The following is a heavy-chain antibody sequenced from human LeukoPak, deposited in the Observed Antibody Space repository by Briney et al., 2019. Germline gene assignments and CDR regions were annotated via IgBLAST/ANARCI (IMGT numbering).Heavy chain of an antibody. CDR3: AKAVGHYYYYGIDA. J-gene: IGHJ6*02. CDR1: GFTFSSYW. CDR2: IHSDGIGT. V-gene: IGHV3-74*01. Sequence: GGSLRLSCAASGFTFSSYWMHWIRQAPGKGLVWVSRIHSDGIGTSYADSVRGRFTISRDNSKTTLYLQMNSLRAEDTAVYYCAKAVGHYYYYGIDAWGQGTRSPSP.